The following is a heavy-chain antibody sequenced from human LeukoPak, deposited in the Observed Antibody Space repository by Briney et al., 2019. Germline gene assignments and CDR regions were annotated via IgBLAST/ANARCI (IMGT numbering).Heavy chain of an antibody. J-gene: IGHJ4*02. Sequence: GGSLRLSCAASGFTFSSYAMSWVRQTPGKGLEWVSAISGSGGSTYYADSVKGRFTISRDNSKNTLYLQMNSLRAEDTAVYYCARGPSGYHNTGGQGTLVTVSS. V-gene: IGHV3-23*01. CDR2: ISGSGGST. D-gene: IGHD5-12*01. CDR3: ARGPSGYHNT. CDR1: GFTFSSYA.